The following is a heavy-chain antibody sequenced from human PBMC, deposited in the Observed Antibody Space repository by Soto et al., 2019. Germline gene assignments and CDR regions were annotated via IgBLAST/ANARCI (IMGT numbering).Heavy chain of an antibody. CDR3: ARVLLEGYYMDV. D-gene: IGHD3-3*02. CDR1: GYTFTSYD. Sequence: ASVKVSCKASGYTFTSYDIHAVRLPPGQGLEWMGIINPSGGSTSYAQKFQGRVTMTRDTSTSTVYMELSSLRSEDTAVYYCARVLLEGYYMDVWGKGTTVTVSS. CDR2: INPSGGST. V-gene: IGHV1-46*03. J-gene: IGHJ6*03.